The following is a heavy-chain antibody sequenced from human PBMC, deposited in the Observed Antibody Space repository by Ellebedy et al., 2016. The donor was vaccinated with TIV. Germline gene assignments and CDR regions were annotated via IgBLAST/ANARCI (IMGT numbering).Heavy chain of an antibody. D-gene: IGHD1-1*01. CDR1: GYSFSDYY. CDR2: INPNTGAT. CDR3: ARDFRQNWNDPTGVWFDP. J-gene: IGHJ5*02. Sequence: AASVKVSCKASGYSFSDYYLHWVRQAPGQGPEWMGWINPNTGATKYAQKFQGRVTMTGDTSISTAYMDLTRLRSDDTAIYYCARDFRQNWNDPTGVWFDPWGQGTLVTVSS. V-gene: IGHV1-2*02.